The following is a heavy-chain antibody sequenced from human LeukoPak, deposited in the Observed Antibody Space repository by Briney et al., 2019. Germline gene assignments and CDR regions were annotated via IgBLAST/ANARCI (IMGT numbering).Heavy chain of an antibody. CDR3: ARVSLGELLAFSYFDY. CDR2: INPNSGGT. V-gene: IGHV1-2*02. CDR1: GYTFTGYY. D-gene: IGHD1-26*01. Sequence: GASVKVSCKASGYTFTGYYMHWVRQAPGQGLECMGWINPNSGGTNYAQKFQGRVTMTRDTSISTAYMELSRLRSDDTAVYYCARVSLGELLAFSYFDYWGQGTLVTVSS. J-gene: IGHJ4*02.